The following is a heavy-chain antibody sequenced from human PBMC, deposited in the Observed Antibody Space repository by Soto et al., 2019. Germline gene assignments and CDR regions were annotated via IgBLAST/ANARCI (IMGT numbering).Heavy chain of an antibody. D-gene: IGHD1-7*01. CDR1: GFSFTHYR. V-gene: IGHV3-74*01. CDR2: VNADGSST. CDR3: AKAGDWNYVFDF. Sequence: EVRLVESGGGQVHPGGSLRLSCAASGFSFTHYRIHWVRQVPGKGLEWVCRVNADGSSTNYEGFAKGRFTISRDNSKNTAYLEMNNLRADDTALYYCAKAGDWNYVFDFWGQGTSVIVSS. J-gene: IGHJ4*02.